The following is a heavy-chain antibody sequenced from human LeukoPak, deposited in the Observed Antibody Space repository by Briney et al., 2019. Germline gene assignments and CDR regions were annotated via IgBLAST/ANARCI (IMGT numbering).Heavy chain of an antibody. Sequence: GESLKISCKGSGYSFTSYWIGWVRQMPGKGLEWMGIIYPGDSDTRYSPSFQGQVTISADKSISTAYLQWSSLKASDTAMYYCAILGDGYNSYYYYYYMDVWGKGTTVTVSS. CDR3: AILGDGYNSYYYYYYMDV. CDR1: GYSFTSYW. CDR2: IYPGDSDT. J-gene: IGHJ6*03. D-gene: IGHD5-24*01. V-gene: IGHV5-51*01.